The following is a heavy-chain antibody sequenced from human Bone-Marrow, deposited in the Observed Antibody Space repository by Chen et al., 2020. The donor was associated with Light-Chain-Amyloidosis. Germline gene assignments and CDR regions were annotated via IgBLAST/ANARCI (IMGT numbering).Heavy chain of an antibody. V-gene: IGHV4-34*01. CDR3: XRXPSRITIFGVVITRGYFDY. CDR2: INHSGST. D-gene: IGHD3-3*01. Sequence: ETLSLTCAVYGGSFSGYYWSWIRQPPGKGLEWIGEINHSGSTTSNPXLXSRVTISXDTSKXXXXXXXXSXXXXXXXXXXXXRXPSRITIFGVVITRGYFDYWGQGTLVTVSS. J-gene: IGHJ4*02. CDR1: GGSFSGYY.